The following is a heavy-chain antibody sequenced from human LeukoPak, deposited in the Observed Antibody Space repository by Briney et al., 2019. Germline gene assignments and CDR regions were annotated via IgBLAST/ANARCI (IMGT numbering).Heavy chain of an antibody. CDR2: FKSKTDGGTT. D-gene: IGHD5-18*01. J-gene: IGHJ4*02. Sequence: GGSLRLSCAASGFTFSNAWMSWVRQAPGKGLEWVGRFKSKTDGGTTDYAAPVKGRFAISRDDSKNTLYLQMNSLKTEDTAVYYCTTAVDTAKVTPYYWGQGTLVAVSS. CDR3: TTAVDTAKVTPYY. CDR1: GFTFSNAW. V-gene: IGHV3-15*01.